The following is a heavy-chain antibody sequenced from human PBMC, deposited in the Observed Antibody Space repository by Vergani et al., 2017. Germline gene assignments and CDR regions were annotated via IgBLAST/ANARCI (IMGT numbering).Heavy chain of an antibody. J-gene: IGHJ4*02. Sequence: QVQLVESGGGVVQPGRSLRLSCAASGFTFSSYGMHWVRQAPGKGLEWVAVIWYDGSNKYYADSVKGRFTISRDNSKNTLYLQMNSLRAEDTAVYYCARASRGYSYGYVQYYWGQGTLVTVSS. CDR3: ARASRGYSYGYVQYY. CDR1: GFTFSSYG. V-gene: IGHV3-33*01. CDR2: IWYDGSNK. D-gene: IGHD5-18*01.